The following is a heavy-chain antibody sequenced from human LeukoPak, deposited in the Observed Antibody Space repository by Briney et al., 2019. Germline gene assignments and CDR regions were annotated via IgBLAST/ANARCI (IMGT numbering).Heavy chain of an antibody. CDR1: GYSFTGYY. CDR3: ASRSDRGYYYYMDV. J-gene: IGHJ6*03. V-gene: IGHV1-69*05. Sequence: ASVKVSCKASGYSFTGYYMHWVRQAPGQGLEWMGGIIPIFGTANYAQKFQGRVTITTDESTSTAYMELSSLRSEDTAVYYCASRSDRGYYYYMDVWGKGTTVTVSS. D-gene: IGHD3-3*01. CDR2: IIPIFGTA.